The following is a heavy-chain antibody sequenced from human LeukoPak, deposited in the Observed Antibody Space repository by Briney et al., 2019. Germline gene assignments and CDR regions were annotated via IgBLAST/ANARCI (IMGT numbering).Heavy chain of an antibody. CDR2: IYYTGST. CDR3: ARAGTPITMIVVESNWFDP. D-gene: IGHD3-22*01. CDR1: GGSMRTYY. Sequence: KPAETLSLTCIVSGGSMRTYYWSWIRQPPGKGLQWIGNIYYTGSTNYNPSLKSRVTMSVDTSKNQFSLKLSSVTAADTAVYYCARAGTPITMIVVESNWFDPWGQGTLVTVSS. J-gene: IGHJ5*02. V-gene: IGHV4-59*01.